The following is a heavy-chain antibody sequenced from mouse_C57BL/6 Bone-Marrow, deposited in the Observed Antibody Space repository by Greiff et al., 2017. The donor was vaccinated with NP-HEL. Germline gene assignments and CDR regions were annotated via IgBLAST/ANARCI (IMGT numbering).Heavy chain of an antibody. CDR3: ARVYDYDGNFDY. Sequence: DVKLVESGGDLVKPGGSLKLSCAASGFTFSSYGMSWVRQTPDKRLEWVATISSGGSYTYYPDSVKGRFTISRDNAKNTLYLQMSSLKSEDTAMYYCARVYDYDGNFDYWGQGTTLTVSS. J-gene: IGHJ2*01. V-gene: IGHV5-6*02. CDR1: GFTFSSYG. D-gene: IGHD2-4*01. CDR2: ISSGGSYT.